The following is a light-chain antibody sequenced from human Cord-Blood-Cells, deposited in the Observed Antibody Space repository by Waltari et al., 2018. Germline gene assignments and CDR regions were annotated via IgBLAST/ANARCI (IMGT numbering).Light chain of an antibody. V-gene: IGKV1-39*01. J-gene: IGKJ2*01. CDR3: QQSYSTPYT. CDR2: AAS. CDR1: QSISSY. Sequence: DIQMTQSPSSLSASVGDRVTITCRASQSISSYLNWYQQKPGKAPKLLICAASSLQSRVPARFSGSGSGTDFTLTISSLQPEDFATYYCQQSYSTPYTFGQGTKLEIK.